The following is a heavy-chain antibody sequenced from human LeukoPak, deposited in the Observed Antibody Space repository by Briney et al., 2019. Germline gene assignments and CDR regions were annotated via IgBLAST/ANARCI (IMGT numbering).Heavy chain of an antibody. J-gene: IGHJ4*02. D-gene: IGHD3-10*01. CDR3: ARREYGSGSYHLVY. CDR2: MTPNSGNT. V-gene: IGHV1-8*01. Sequence: PLASVKVSCKASGYTFTSYDINWVRQATGQGLEWMGWMTPNSGNTGYAQKFQGRVTMTTNTSISTAYMELSSLRSEDTAVYYCARREYGSGSYHLVYWGQGTLVTVSS. CDR1: GYTFTSYD.